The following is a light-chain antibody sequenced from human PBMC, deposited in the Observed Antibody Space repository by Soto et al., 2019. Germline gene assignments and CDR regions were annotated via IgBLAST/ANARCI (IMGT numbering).Light chain of an antibody. Sequence: DIQMTQFPSTLSTSVGDRVTITCRASQSVRNWLAWFQQRPGKAPKLLVYKASRLESGVPSRFSGSGYGTEFTLTITSLQPDDFATYYCQKYNTYPLTFGQGTKLEIK. J-gene: IGKJ2*01. CDR2: KAS. CDR1: QSVRNW. CDR3: QKYNTYPLT. V-gene: IGKV1-5*03.